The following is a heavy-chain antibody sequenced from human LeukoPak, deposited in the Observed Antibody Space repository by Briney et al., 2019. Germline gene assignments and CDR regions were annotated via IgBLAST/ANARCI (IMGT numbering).Heavy chain of an antibody. CDR2: IYHSGST. CDR3: ARGGAARLHFQN. Sequence: SGTLSLTCTVSGGSISTYYWNWIRQPPGKGLEWIGYIYHSGSTNYNPSLQSRVTISVDTSKNQFSLNLNPVTAADTAVYYCARGGAARLHFQNWGQGTLVTVSS. D-gene: IGHD6-6*01. J-gene: IGHJ1*01. CDR1: GGSISTYY. V-gene: IGHV4-59*01.